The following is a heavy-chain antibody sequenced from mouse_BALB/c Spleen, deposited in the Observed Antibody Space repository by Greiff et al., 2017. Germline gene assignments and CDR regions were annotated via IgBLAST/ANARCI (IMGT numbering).Heavy chain of an antibody. D-gene: IGHD1-1*01. V-gene: IGHV3-2*02. CDR1: GYSITSDYA. J-gene: IGHJ3*01. CDR3: ASPSSYYGSSYGFAY. Sequence: DVQLQESGPGLVKPSQSLSLTCTVTGYSITSDYAWNWIRQFPGNKLEWMGYISYSGSTSYNPSLKSRISITRDTSKNQFFLQLNSVTTEDTATYYCASPSSYYGSSYGFAYWGQGTLVTVSA. CDR2: ISYSGST.